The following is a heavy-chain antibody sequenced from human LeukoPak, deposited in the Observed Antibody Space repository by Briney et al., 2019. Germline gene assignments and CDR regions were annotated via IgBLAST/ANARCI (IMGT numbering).Heavy chain of an antibody. V-gene: IGHV3-7*05. CDR1: GFQFNTYW. J-gene: IGHJ5*02. Sequence: GGSLRLSCAGSGFQFNTYWISWIRQAPGKGLQWLGNTKEDGSETYYVGSLKGRLTISRDNAKNSSFLEMSSLGVEDTAVYYCARDVGRFCTRGSCFSDAWGQGTLVTVSS. CDR3: ARDVGRFCTRGSCFSDA. CDR2: TKEDGSET. D-gene: IGHD2-15*01.